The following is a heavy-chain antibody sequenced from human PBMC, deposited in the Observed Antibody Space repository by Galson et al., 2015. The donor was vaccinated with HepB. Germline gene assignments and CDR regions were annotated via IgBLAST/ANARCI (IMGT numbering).Heavy chain of an antibody. V-gene: IGHV1-46*01. CDR1: GYTFTSYY. CDR3: ARARGYYYASSGSIDY. CDR2: INPSGGST. J-gene: IGHJ4*02. Sequence: SVKVSCKASGYTFTSYYMHWVRQAPGQGLEWMGVINPSGGSTSYAQKFQGRVTMTRDTSTSTVYMELSSLRSGDTAVYYCARARGYYYASSGSIDYWGQGSLGTVSS. D-gene: IGHD3-22*01.